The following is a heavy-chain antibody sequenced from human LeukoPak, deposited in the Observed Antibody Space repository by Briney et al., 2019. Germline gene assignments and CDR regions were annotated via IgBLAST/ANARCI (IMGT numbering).Heavy chain of an antibody. CDR3: ARAQNWGSDY. Sequence: PGGSLRLSCAASGFTFSSYNMNWVRQAPGKGLEWVSYISSGSTKYYADSVKGRFTISRDNAKNSLYLQMNSLSDEDTAVYYCARAQNWGSDYWGQGTLVTVSS. CDR1: GFTFSSYN. D-gene: IGHD7-27*01. V-gene: IGHV3-48*02. CDR2: ISSGSTK. J-gene: IGHJ4*02.